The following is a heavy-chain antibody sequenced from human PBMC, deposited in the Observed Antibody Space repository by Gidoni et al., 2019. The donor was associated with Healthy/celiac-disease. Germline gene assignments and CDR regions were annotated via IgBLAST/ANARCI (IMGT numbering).Heavy chain of an antibody. V-gene: IGHV4-31*03. CDR1: GGSISSGGYY. J-gene: IGHJ4*02. CDR3: ARVYDSSGYLRLGYFDY. D-gene: IGHD3-22*01. CDR2: IYYSGST. Sequence: QVQLQESGPGLVKPSQTLSLTCTVSGGSISSGGYYWSWIRQHPGKGLEWIGYIYYSGSTYYNPSLKSRVTISVDTSKNQFSLKLSSVTAADTAVYYCARVYDSSGYLRLGYFDYWGQGTLVTVSS.